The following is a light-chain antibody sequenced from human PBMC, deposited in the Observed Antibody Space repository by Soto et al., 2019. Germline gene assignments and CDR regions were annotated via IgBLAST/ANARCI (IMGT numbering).Light chain of an antibody. J-gene: IGLJ3*02. CDR2: GTS. CDR1: SSNIGAGSD. CDR3: QSYDNSLIGSV. Sequence: QSVLTQQPSVSGAPGQRVTISCTGSSSNIGAGSDVHWYQQLPGTAPKLLTLGTSNRPSGVPDRFSGSKSGTSASLAITGLQAEDEADYYCQSYDNSLIGSVFGGGTKLTVL. V-gene: IGLV1-40*01.